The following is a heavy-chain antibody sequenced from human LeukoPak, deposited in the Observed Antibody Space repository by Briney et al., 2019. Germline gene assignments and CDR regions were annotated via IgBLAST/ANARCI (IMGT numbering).Heavy chain of an antibody. CDR2: ISSSSSYI. Sequence: GGSLTLSCAASGFLFRSYSMNWVRQAPGKGLEWVSSISSSSSYIFYADSVKGRFTISRNNAKKSLSLQMNSLRAEDTAVYYCARDRGEDYYGSGNYLRAFDIWGQGTMVTVSS. V-gene: IGHV3-21*01. CDR1: GFLFRSYS. CDR3: ARDRGEDYYGSGNYLRAFDI. J-gene: IGHJ3*02. D-gene: IGHD3-10*01.